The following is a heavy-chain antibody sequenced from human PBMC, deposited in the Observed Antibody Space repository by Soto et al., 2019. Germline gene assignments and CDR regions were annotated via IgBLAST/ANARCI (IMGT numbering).Heavy chain of an antibody. CDR2: LSFDGNNI. J-gene: IGHJ4*02. V-gene: IGHV3-30-3*01. Sequence: QVQLVESGGGVVQPGRSLRLSCAASGFTFSNYAIHWVRQAPGKGMEWVAVLSFDGNNIHYANSVKGRFTISRDNSKNTLYLQMNTLRPADTAVYYCAIGPFGDAAMVTNYFDYWGQGNLVTVSS. D-gene: IGHD5-18*01. CDR3: AIGPFGDAAMVTNYFDY. CDR1: GFTFSNYA.